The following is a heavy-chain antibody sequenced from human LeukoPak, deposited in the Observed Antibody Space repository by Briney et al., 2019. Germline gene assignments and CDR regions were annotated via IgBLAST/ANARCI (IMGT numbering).Heavy chain of an antibody. V-gene: IGHV4-39*01. CDR2: IYNSWSN. CDR3: AGGPITMVRGVIINYYYYYMDD. Sequence: PAETLSLTCTVSGGSISSSSYYWGCISQPPGKGLEWIMSIYNSWSNYYNPFLKSRVTISVDTSKNQCSLKLSSVTAAYTAVYYCAGGPITMVRGVIINYYYYYMDDWGKGTLVTVSS. CDR1: GGSISSSSYY. J-gene: IGHJ6*03. D-gene: IGHD3-10*01.